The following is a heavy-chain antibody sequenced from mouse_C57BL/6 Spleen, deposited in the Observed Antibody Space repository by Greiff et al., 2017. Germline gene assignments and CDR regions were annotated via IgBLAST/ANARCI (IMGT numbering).Heavy chain of an antibody. CDR3: ARQGYGNYYAMDY. CDR2: IHPNSGST. V-gene: IGHV1-64*01. D-gene: IGHD2-10*02. J-gene: IGHJ4*01. Sequence: QVQLQQSGAELVKPGASVKLSCKASGYTFTSYWMHWVKQRPGQGLEWIGMIHPNSGSTNYNEKFKSKATLTVDKSSSTAYMQLSSLTSEDSAVYYCARQGYGNYYAMDYWGQGTSVTVSS. CDR1: GYTFTSYW.